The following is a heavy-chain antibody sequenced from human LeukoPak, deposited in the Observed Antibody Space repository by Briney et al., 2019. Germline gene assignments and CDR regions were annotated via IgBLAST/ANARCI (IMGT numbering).Heavy chain of an antibody. J-gene: IGHJ4*02. CDR1: GGSFSGYY. CDR2: INHSGST. Sequence: SQTLSLTCAVYGGSFSGYYWSWIRQPPGKGLEWIGEINHSGSTNYNPSLKSRVTISVDTSKNQFSLKLSSVTAADTAVYYCARGGKGNFDYWGQGTLVTVSS. CDR3: ARGGKGNFDY. V-gene: IGHV4-34*01.